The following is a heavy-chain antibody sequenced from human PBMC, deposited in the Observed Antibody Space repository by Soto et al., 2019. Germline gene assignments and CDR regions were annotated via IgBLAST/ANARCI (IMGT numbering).Heavy chain of an antibody. J-gene: IGHJ4*02. CDR3: AKDSSGWTGKYYFDY. CDR1: GFTFDDYA. Sequence: EVQLVESGGGLVQPGRSLRLSCAASGFTFDDYAMYWVRQAPGKGLEWVSGISWNSGSIGYAYSVKGRFTISRDNAKNSLYLLMNSLRAEDTALYYCAKDSSGWTGKYYFDYWGQGTLVTVSS. D-gene: IGHD6-19*01. CDR2: ISWNSGSI. V-gene: IGHV3-9*01.